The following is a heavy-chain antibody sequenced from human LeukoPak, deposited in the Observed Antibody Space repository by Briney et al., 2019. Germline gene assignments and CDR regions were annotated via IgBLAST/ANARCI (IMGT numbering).Heavy chain of an antibody. V-gene: IGHV1-69*05. CDR3: ARIGSQNSSPFDY. CDR2: IIPIFGTA. J-gene: IGHJ4*02. Sequence: SVKVSCKASGGTFSSYAISWVRQAPGQGLEWMGRIIPIFGTANYAQKFQGRVTITTDESTSTAYMELSSLRSEDTAVYYRARIGSQNSSPFDYWGQGTLVTVSS. CDR1: GGTFSSYA. D-gene: IGHD3-10*01.